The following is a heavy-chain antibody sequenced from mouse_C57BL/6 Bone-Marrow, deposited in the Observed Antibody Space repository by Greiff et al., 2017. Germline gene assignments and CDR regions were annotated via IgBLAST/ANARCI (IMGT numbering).Heavy chain of an antibody. CDR2: IWRGGST. J-gene: IGHJ1*03. CDR3: AKTFYGNYWYCDV. D-gene: IGHD2-10*01. Sequence: VQLVESGPGLVQPSQSLSITCTVSGFSLTSYGVHWVRQSPGKGLAWLGVIWRGGSTDYNAAFMSRLSITKDNSKSQVFFKMNSLQADDTAIYYCAKTFYGNYWYCDVWGTGTTVTVSS. CDR1: GFSLTSYG. V-gene: IGHV2-5*01.